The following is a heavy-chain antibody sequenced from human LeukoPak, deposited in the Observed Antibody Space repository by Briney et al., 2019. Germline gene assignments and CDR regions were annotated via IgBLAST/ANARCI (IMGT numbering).Heavy chain of an antibody. CDR3: ARGDRGTYYYDSSGPHSNFDY. D-gene: IGHD3-22*01. V-gene: IGHV4-34*01. J-gene: IGHJ4*02. Sequence: SETLSLTCAVYGGSFSGYYWSWIRQPPGKGLEWIGEINHSGSTNYNPSLKSRVTISVDTSKNHFSLKLSSVTAADTAVYYCARGDRGTYYYDSSGPHSNFDYWGQGTLVTVSS. CDR2: INHSGST. CDR1: GGSFSGYY.